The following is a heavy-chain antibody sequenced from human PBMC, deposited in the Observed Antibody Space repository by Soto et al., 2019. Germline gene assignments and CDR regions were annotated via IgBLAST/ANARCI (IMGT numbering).Heavy chain of an antibody. J-gene: IGHJ6*02. CDR1: GFIFSSYA. CDR2: ISGSGVHI. Sequence: GGSLRLSCAASGFIFSSYAMSWVRQAPGKGLEWVSSISGSGVHIYYADSVQGRFTISRDHSKNTLYLQMNSLRVDDTAVYYCAKNIVNEFGYYCGVDFWGQGTSVTVSS. CDR3: AKNIVNEFGYYCGVDF. D-gene: IGHD3-16*02. V-gene: IGHV3-23*01.